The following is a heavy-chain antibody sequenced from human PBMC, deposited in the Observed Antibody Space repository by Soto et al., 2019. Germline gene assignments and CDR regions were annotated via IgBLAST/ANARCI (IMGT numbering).Heavy chain of an antibody. CDR2: ISYDGSNK. J-gene: IGHJ5*02. CDR3: ARVSCSTSCYDQFLGWFDP. CDR1: GFTFSSYA. Sequence: GGSLRLSCAASGFTFSSYAMHWVRQAPGKGLEWVAVISYDGSNKYYADSVKGRFTISRDNSKNTLYLQMNSLRAEDTAVYYCARVSCSTSCYDQFLGWFDPWGQGTLVTVSS. V-gene: IGHV3-30-3*01. D-gene: IGHD2-2*01.